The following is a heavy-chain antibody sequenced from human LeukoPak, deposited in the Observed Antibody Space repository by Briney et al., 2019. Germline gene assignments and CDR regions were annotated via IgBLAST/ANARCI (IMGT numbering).Heavy chain of an antibody. Sequence: SETLSLTCAVSGGSISSGGYSWSWIRQPPGKGLEWIGYIYHSGSNYYNPSLKSRVTISVDRSKNQFSLKLSSVTAAETAVYCCAGYSGYDKGNYYYYYGMDVWGQGTTVTVSS. J-gene: IGHJ6*02. V-gene: IGHV4-30-2*01. D-gene: IGHD5-12*01. CDR2: IYHSGSN. CDR1: GGSISSGGYS. CDR3: AGYSGYDKGNYYYYYGMDV.